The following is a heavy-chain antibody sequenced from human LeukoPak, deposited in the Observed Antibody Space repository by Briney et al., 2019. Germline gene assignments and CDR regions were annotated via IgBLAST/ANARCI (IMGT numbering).Heavy chain of an antibody. V-gene: IGHV4-59*01. CDR2: IYSSGST. CDR3: ASGVVVVPHT. D-gene: IGHD2-2*01. CDR1: GGSISGYY. J-gene: IGHJ5*02. Sequence: SETLSLTCTVSGGSISGYYWSWIRQPPGKGLEWIGYIYSSGSTNYNPSLKSRVTISVDTSKNQFSLKLSAVTAADTAVYYCASGVVVVPHTWGQGTLVTVSS.